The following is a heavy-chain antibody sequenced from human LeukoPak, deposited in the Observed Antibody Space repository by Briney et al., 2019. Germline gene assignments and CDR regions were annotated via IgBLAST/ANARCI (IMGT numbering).Heavy chain of an antibody. CDR3: ARGSSSWRGVY. D-gene: IGHD6-13*01. V-gene: IGHV1-69*13. CDR1: GGTFSSYA. J-gene: IGHJ4*02. CDR2: IIPIFGTV. Sequence: SVKVSCKASGGTFSSYAISWVRQAPGQGLEWTGGIIPIFGTVNYAQKFQGRVTITADESTNTAHMELSSLRSEDTAVYYCARGSSSWRGVYWGQGTLVTVSS.